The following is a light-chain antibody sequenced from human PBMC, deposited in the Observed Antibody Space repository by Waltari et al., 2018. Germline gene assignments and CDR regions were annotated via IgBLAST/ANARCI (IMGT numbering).Light chain of an antibody. CDR3: QQYNNLAPWT. Sequence: EIVMTQSPATLSVSPGERATLSCRASQSVSSNLAWYQQKPGQAPRLLIYGASTRATGNPAKFSGSWSGTEFTLTISSLQSEGFAGYYCQQYNNLAPWTFGQRTKVEIK. J-gene: IGKJ1*01. CDR1: QSVSSN. V-gene: IGKV3-15*01. CDR2: GAS.